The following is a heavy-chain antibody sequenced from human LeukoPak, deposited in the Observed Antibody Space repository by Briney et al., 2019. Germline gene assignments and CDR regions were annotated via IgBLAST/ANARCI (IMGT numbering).Heavy chain of an antibody. CDR3: AKGPPRTNYAGGLDWFDP. D-gene: IGHD4/OR15-4a*01. J-gene: IGHJ5*02. Sequence: PGGSLRLSCAASGSTFSSYGMSWVRQAPGKGLEWVSIISGSGGSTYYADSVKGRFTISRDNSENTLYLQMNSLRADDTALYYCAKGPPRTNYAGGLDWFDPWGQGTLVTVSS. CDR1: GSTFSSYG. CDR2: ISGSGGST. V-gene: IGHV3-23*01.